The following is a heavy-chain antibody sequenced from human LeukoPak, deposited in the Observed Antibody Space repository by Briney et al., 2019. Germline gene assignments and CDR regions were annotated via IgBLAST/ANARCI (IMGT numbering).Heavy chain of an antibody. Sequence: KSSETLSLTCTVSGGSISSYYWSWIRQPPGKGLEWIGYIYYSGSTYYNPSLKSRVTISVDRSKNQFSLKLSSVTAADTAVYYCARDAGYYYDSSGRYWYFDLWGRGTLVTVSS. J-gene: IGHJ2*01. D-gene: IGHD3-22*01. V-gene: IGHV4-59*12. CDR3: ARDAGYYYDSSGRYWYFDL. CDR2: IYYSGST. CDR1: GGSISSYY.